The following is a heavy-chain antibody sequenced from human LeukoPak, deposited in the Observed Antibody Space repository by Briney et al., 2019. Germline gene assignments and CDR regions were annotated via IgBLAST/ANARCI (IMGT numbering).Heavy chain of an antibody. CDR2: INDNGGTT. CDR3: VCGWYVDY. D-gene: IGHD6-19*01. Sequence: GGSLRLSCAASGFTFSSYAMSWVRQAPGKGLEWVSTINDNGGTTYYADSVKGRFTISRGNSKNTPYLQMNSLRAEDTAVYYCVCGWYVDYWGQGTLVTVSS. J-gene: IGHJ4*02. V-gene: IGHV3-23*01. CDR1: GFTFSSYA.